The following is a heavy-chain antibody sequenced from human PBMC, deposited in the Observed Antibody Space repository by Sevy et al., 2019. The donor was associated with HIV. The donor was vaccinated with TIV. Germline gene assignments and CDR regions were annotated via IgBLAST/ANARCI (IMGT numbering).Heavy chain of an antibody. Sequence: GGSLRLSCVGSGFTFSSYSMNWVRQAPGKGLEWVSHISVGGGTTYYADSVRGRFTISRDNAKNSLYLQMNSLRPEDTALYYCAREGSNDYTSGWYADSWGQGTLVTVSS. D-gene: IGHD6-19*01. V-gene: IGHV3-48*04. CDR1: GFTFSSYS. CDR2: ISVGGGTT. CDR3: AREGSNDYTSGWYADS. J-gene: IGHJ4*02.